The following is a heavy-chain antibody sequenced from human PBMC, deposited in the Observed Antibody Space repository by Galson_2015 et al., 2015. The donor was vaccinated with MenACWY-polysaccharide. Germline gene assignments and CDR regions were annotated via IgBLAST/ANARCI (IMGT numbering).Heavy chain of an antibody. D-gene: IGHD1-26*01. J-gene: IGHJ4*02. CDR2: VPDDGSNE. CDR1: GFIFSNYG. V-gene: IGHV3-30*02. CDR3: ATDSSRPLVGAPVSRFEY. Sequence: LRLSCAASGFIFSNYGMHWVRQAPGKGLEWVSFVPDDGSNEYYADSVRGRFIFSRDNSKNTVPLEMNSLRPEDTAVYYCATDSSRPLVGAPVSRFEYWGQGTLVTVSS.